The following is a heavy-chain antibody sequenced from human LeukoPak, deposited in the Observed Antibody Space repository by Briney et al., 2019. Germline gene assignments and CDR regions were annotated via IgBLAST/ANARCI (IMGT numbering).Heavy chain of an antibody. J-gene: IGHJ4*02. CDR1: GGYISSYY. CDR2: IYYSGSI. V-gene: IGHV4-59*01. CDR3: ASRYGSGSYGFDY. Sequence: SETLSLTCTVSGGYISSYYWSWIRQPPGKGLEWIGYIYYSGSINYNPSLKSRVTISADTSKNQFSLKLSSVTAADTAVYYCASRYGSGSYGFDYWGQGTLVTVSS. D-gene: IGHD3-10*01.